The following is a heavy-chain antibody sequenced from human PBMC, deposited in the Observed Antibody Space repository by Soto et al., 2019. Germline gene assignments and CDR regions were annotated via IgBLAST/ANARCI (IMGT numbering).Heavy chain of an antibody. CDR1: GFSLSTSGVG. V-gene: IGHV2-5*02. CDR3: VRRGTAFDY. Sequence: QITLKESGPTLVKPTQTLTLTCTFSGFSLSTSGVGVGWIRQPPGKALEWLALIYWDGDKRYSPSLKSRLTTTKDTSKNQVVLTMTNMDPVDTATYYCVRRGTAFDYWGQGALVTVSS. J-gene: IGHJ4*02. CDR2: IYWDGDK.